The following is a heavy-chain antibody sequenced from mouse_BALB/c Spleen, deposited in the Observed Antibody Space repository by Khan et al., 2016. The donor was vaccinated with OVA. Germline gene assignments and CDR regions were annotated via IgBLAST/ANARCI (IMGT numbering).Heavy chain of an antibody. D-gene: IGHD1-1*01. J-gene: IGHJ2*01. Sequence: QVRLQQSGAELAKPGASVKMSCKASGYTFINYWILWVKQRPGQGLEWIGYINPSTAYTEYNQNFKDKATLTADKSSRTAYMQLISLTSEASAVYYCARRGLRWDFDYWGQGTTLTVSS. CDR2: INPSTAYT. V-gene: IGHV1-7*01. CDR1: GYTFINYW. CDR3: ARRGLRWDFDY.